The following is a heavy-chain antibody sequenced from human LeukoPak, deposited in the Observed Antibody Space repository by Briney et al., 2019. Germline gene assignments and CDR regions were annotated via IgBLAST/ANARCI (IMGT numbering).Heavy chain of an antibody. CDR3: ARGWDGDYLGSSNWFDP. CDR2: IYTSGST. CDR1: GGSISSGSYY. D-gene: IGHD4-17*01. V-gene: IGHV4-61*02. Sequence: PSETLSLTCTVSGGSISSGSYYWSWIRQPAGKGLEWIGRIYTSGSTNYNPSLKSRVTISVDTSKNQFSLKLRSVTAADTAVYYCARGWDGDYLGSSNWFDPWGQGTLVTVSS. J-gene: IGHJ5*02.